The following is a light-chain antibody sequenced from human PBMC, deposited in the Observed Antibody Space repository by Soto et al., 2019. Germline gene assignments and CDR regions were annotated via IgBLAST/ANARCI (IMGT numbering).Light chain of an antibody. V-gene: IGKV1-27*01. CDR2: AAS. J-gene: IGKJ3*01. CDR1: QGIRNF. CDR3: QKYSSVPV. Sequence: DIQMTQSPTSLSASVGDRVTITCRASQGIRNFVAWYQQKPGKAPKLLIYAASTLQSAVPSRFSGSGSGTDFTLTINSLQPEDAATYSCQKYSSVPVFGPGTKVEIK.